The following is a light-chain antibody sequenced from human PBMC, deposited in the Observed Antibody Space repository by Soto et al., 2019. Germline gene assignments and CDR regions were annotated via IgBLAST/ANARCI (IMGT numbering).Light chain of an antibody. Sequence: DIQMTQSPSSLSASVGDRVTITCRASQSIANYLNWYQQKPGKAPKVLIYAASTLRSGVPSWFSGSGSGTDFTLTISSLQPEDFATYYCQQTYSAPATFGPGTIVDF. V-gene: IGKV1-39*01. J-gene: IGKJ3*01. CDR1: QSIANY. CDR2: AAS. CDR3: QQTYSAPAT.